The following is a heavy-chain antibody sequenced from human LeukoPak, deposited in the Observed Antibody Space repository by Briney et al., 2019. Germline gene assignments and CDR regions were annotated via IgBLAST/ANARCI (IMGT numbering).Heavy chain of an antibody. CDR2: IYYSGGT. CDR3: ARQRAGPLHYFDY. V-gene: IGHV4-59*08. D-gene: IGHD1-26*01. CDR1: GGSISSYY. Sequence: SSETLSLTCTVSGGSISSYYWSWIRQPPGKGLEWIGYIYYSGGTNYNPSLKSRVTISVDTSKNQFSLRLSSVTAADTAVYYCARQRAGPLHYFDYWGQGTLVTVSS. J-gene: IGHJ4*02.